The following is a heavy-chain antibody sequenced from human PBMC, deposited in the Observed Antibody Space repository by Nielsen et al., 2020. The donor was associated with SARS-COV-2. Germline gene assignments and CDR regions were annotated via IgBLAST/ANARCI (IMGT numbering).Heavy chain of an antibody. J-gene: IGHJ4*02. CDR2: INPSGGST. V-gene: IGHV1-46*01. D-gene: IGHD2-2*01. CDR1: GYTFTSYY. CDR3: ACRYCGSSSCHPLSFDF. Sequence: ASVKVSCKASGYTFTSYYMHWVRQAPGQGLEWMGVINPSGGSTSYAQRFQGRVTMTRDTSTSTVYMELSSLRSEDTAVYYCACRYCGSSSCHPLSFDFWGPGTLVTVSS.